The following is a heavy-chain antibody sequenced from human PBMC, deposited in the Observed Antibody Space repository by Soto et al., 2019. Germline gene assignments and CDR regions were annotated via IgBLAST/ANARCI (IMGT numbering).Heavy chain of an antibody. Sequence: PSSSLSLTCTVSGGSIISGVYYWSWIRQPPVKGLECIGYIYYPATTCYTPSLTSRLTISVDTSKNQFSLKLSSVTAADTAVYYCTNYGGNSRAFDIWGQGTMDT. CDR1: GGSIISGVYY. CDR3: TNYGGNSRAFDI. CDR2: IYYPATT. V-gene: IGHV4-30-4*02. J-gene: IGHJ3*02. D-gene: IGHD4-17*01.